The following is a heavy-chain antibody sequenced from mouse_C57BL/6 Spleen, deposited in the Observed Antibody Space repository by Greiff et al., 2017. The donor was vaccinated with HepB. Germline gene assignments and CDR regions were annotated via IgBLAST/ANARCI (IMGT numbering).Heavy chain of an antibody. V-gene: IGHV14-2*01. CDR2: IDPEDGET. Sequence: EVQLVESGAELVKPGASVKLSCTASGFNIKDYYMHWVKQRTEQGLEWIGRIDPEDGETKYAPKFQGKATITADTSSNTAYLQLSSLTSEDTAVYYCAGRYGNLYYFDYWGQGTTLTVSS. CDR3: AGRYGNLYYFDY. CDR1: GFNIKDYY. J-gene: IGHJ2*01. D-gene: IGHD2-1*01.